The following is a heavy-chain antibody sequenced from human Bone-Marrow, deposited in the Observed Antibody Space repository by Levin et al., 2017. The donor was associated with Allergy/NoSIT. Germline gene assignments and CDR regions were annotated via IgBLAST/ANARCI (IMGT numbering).Heavy chain of an antibody. D-gene: IGHD3-22*01. CDR3: ARGLNNSYDSSGYYYHWFDP. CDR2: INHSGST. CDR1: GGSFSGYY. V-gene: IGHV4-34*01. J-gene: IGHJ5*02. Sequence: PSETLSLTCAVYGGSFSGYYWSWIRQPPGKGLEWIGEINHSGSTNYNPSLKSRVTISVDTSKNQFSLKLSSVTAADTAVYYCARGLNNSYDSSGYYYHWFDPWGQGTLVTVSS.